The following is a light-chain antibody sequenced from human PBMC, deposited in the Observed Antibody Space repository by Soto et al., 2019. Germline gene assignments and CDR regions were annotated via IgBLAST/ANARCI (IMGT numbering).Light chain of an antibody. CDR1: SSDVVGYNY. CDR2: DVS. CDR3: CSYTTSNTRQIV. J-gene: IGLJ1*01. V-gene: IGLV2-14*03. Sequence: QSVLTQPASVSGSPGQSITISCTGTSSDVVGYNYVSWYQHHPGKAPKLMIYDVSNRPSGVSNRFSGSKSGNTASLTISGLQPEAEADYYCCSYTTSNTRQIVFGTGTKVTVL.